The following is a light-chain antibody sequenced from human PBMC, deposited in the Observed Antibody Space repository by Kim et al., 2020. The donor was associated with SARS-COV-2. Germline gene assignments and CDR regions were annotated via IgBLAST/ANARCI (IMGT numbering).Light chain of an antibody. Sequence: LSPGESATLSCRASQSVRSSLLAWYQQKPGQAPRLLIYEAFKRVAGIPDRFSGSGSGTDFTLTISRPEPEDFAMYYCQQYGSSPYTLGQGTKLEIK. CDR3: QQYGSSPYT. V-gene: IGKV3-20*01. CDR2: EAF. CDR1: QSVRSSL. J-gene: IGKJ2*01.